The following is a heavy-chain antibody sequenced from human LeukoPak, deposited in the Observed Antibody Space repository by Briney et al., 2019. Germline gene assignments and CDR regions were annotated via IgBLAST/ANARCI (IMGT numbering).Heavy chain of an antibody. Sequence: SDTLSLTCAVSGYSISSSNWWGWVRPPPGKGLEWIGYIYYSGSTDYNPSLKSRVTMSVDTSKNQFSLKLSSVTAVDTAVYYCARGSYSSSWYSPTFDYWGQGTLVTVSS. J-gene: IGHJ4*02. CDR1: GYSISSSNW. D-gene: IGHD6-13*01. CDR3: ARGSYSSSWYSPTFDY. V-gene: IGHV4-28*01. CDR2: IYYSGST.